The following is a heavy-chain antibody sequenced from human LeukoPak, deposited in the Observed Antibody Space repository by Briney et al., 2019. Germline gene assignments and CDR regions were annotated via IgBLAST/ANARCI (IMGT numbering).Heavy chain of an antibody. D-gene: IGHD3-9*01. V-gene: IGHV3-74*01. CDR3: ARSYYDILTGLFDY. Sequence: PGGSLRLTCAASGNYWMHWVRQAPGKGLVWVSHINSDGSWTSYADSVKGRFTISRDYSKNTLYLQMNSLRAEDTAVYYCARSYYDILTGLFDYWGQGTLVTVSS. J-gene: IGHJ4*02. CDR2: INSDGSWT. CDR1: GNYW.